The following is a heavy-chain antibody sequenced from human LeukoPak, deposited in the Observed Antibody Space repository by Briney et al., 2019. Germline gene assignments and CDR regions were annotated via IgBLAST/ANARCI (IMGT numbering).Heavy chain of an antibody. V-gene: IGHV1-18*01. CDR3: ARDRDYSRWYFDL. CDR2: ISAYNGNT. Sequence: ASVKVSCKASGYTFTSYGISWVRQAPGQGLEWMGWISAYNGNTNYAQKLQGRVTMTTDTSTSTAHMELRSLRSDDTAVYYCARDRDYSRWYFDLWGRGTLVTVSS. J-gene: IGHJ2*01. CDR1: GYTFTSYG. D-gene: IGHD2-15*01.